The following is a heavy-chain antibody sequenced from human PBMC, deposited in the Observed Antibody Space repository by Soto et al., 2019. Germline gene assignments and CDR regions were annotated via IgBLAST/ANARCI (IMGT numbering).Heavy chain of an antibody. Sequence: GGSLRLSCEASGFTFSSSNLNWVRQAPGKGLEWVSYISFSSGNIYYADSVKGRFTISRDNSKNTLYLQMNSLRAEDTAVYYCAKGPEYSSSAAFDYWGQGTLVTVSS. CDR1: GFTFSSSN. J-gene: IGHJ4*02. CDR2: ISFSSGNI. CDR3: AKGPEYSSSAAFDY. V-gene: IGHV3-48*01. D-gene: IGHD6-6*01.